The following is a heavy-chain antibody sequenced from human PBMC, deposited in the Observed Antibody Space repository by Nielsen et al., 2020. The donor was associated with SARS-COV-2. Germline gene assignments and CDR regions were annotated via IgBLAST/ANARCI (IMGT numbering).Heavy chain of an antibody. Sequence: GGSLRLSCAASGFTFSSYSMNWVRQAPGKGLEWVSTISASGGSTFYTDSVKGRFTISRDSFKNTLYLQMNSLRAEDTAVYYCAASKSGYYFDLWGQGTLVTVSS. J-gene: IGHJ4*02. CDR1: GFTFSSYS. CDR2: ISASGGST. CDR3: AASKSGYYFDL. D-gene: IGHD6-13*01. V-gene: IGHV3-23*01.